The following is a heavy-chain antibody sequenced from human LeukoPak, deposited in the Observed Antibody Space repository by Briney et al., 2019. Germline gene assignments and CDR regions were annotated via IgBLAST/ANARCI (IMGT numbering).Heavy chain of an antibody. CDR2: IYNSGST. Sequence: SETLSLTCTVSGGSISSFYWNWIRQPPGKGLEWIGNIYNSGSTNYNPSLKSRVTISVDTSKNQFSLKLSSVTAADTAVYYCARAAAILTGDNWFDPWGQGTLVTVSS. CDR1: GGSISSFY. V-gene: IGHV4-59*12. CDR3: ARAAAILTGDNWFDP. J-gene: IGHJ5*02. D-gene: IGHD3-9*01.